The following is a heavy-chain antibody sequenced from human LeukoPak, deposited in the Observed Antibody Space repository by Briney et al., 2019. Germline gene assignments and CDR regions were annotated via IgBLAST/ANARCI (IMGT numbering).Heavy chain of an antibody. J-gene: IGHJ1*01. CDR1: GGSFSGYY. CDR3: AGNCGGDCSDAEYFQH. V-gene: IGHV4-34*01. CDR2: INHSGST. Sequence: SETLSLTCAVYGGSFSGYYWSWIRQPPGKGLEWIGEINHSGSTNYNPSLKSRVTISVDTSKNQFSLKLSSVTAADTAVYYCAGNCGGDCSDAEYFQHWGQGTLVTVSS. D-gene: IGHD2-21*02.